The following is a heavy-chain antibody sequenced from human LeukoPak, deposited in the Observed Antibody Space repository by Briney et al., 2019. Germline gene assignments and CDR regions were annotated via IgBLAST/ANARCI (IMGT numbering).Heavy chain of an antibody. CDR3: AKSTASKGYFYYGMDV. D-gene: IGHD2-2*01. Sequence: GESLKISCKGSGYNFPAYWIAWVRQMPGKGLEWIGGIYPGDSDTRYSPSFQGQVTISADKSISTAYLQLSTLKASDTAMYYCAKSTASKGYFYYGMDVWGKGTTVIVSS. J-gene: IGHJ6*04. V-gene: IGHV5-51*01. CDR2: IYPGDSDT. CDR1: GYNFPAYW.